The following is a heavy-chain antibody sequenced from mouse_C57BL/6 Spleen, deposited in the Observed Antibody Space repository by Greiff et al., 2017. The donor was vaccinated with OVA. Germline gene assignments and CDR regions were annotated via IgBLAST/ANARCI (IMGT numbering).Heavy chain of an antibody. J-gene: IGHJ3*01. CDR1: GYTFTSYW. CDR3: ARGDGYHFAY. D-gene: IGHD2-3*01. V-gene: IGHV1-59*01. Sequence: QVQLQQPGAEPVRPGTSVKLSCKASGYTFTSYWMHWVKQRPGQGLEWIGVIDPSDSYTNYNQKFKGKATLTVDTSSSTAYMQLSSLTSEDSAVYYCARGDGYHFAYWGQGTLVTVSA. CDR2: IDPSDSYT.